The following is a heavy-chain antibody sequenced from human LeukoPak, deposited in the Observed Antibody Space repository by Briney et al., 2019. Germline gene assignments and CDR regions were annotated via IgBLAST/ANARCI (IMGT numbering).Heavy chain of an antibody. CDR1: GFTFSNYW. V-gene: IGHV3-74*01. CDR2: INSDGIST. Sequence: GGSLRLSCAASGFTFSNYWMHWVRQAPGQGLVWVSRINSDGISTGYADSVKGRFTVPRDNAKKTLYLQMNSLRAEDTAVYYCARDVGNFDYWGQGTLVTVSS. CDR3: ARDVGNFDY. J-gene: IGHJ4*02.